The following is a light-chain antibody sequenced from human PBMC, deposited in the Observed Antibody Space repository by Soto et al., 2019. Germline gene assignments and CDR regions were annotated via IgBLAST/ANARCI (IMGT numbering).Light chain of an antibody. Sequence: QSVLTQPPSVSGAPGQRVTISFTGSSSNIGAGYDVHWYQHLPGTAPKLLIHGNSNRPSGVPDRFSGSKSGTSASLAITGLQAEDEADYYCQSYDSSLSGSVFGGGTKLTVL. V-gene: IGLV1-40*01. CDR2: GNS. CDR1: SSNIGAGYD. J-gene: IGLJ2*01. CDR3: QSYDSSLSGSV.